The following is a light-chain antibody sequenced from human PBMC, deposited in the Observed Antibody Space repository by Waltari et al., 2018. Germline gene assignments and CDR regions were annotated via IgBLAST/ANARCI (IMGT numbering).Light chain of an antibody. J-gene: IGKJ1*01. CDR2: DAS. CDR3: QKYVSVPAT. Sequence: EIVLTKSPGTLSLSPGERATLSCRASQSVGRSLAWYQQKPGQAPRLLIYDASSRAAGIPDRFSGSGSGTEFSLAISRLEPEDFAVYYCQKYVSVPATFGQGTKVEIK. V-gene: IGKV3-20*01. CDR1: QSVGRS.